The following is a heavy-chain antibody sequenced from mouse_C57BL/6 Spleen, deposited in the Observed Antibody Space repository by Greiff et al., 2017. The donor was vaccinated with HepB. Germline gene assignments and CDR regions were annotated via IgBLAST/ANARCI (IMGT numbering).Heavy chain of an antibody. CDR2: INPNNGGT. CDR3: ARLSSIY. V-gene: IGHV1-26*01. CDR1: GYTFTDYY. J-gene: IGHJ2*01. Sequence: EVQLQQSGPELVKPGASVKISCKASGYTFTDYYMNWVKQSHGKSLEWIGDINPNNGGTSYNQKFKGKATLTVDKSSSTAYMELRSLTSEDSAVYYCARLSSIYWGQGTTLTVSS. D-gene: IGHD2-10*02.